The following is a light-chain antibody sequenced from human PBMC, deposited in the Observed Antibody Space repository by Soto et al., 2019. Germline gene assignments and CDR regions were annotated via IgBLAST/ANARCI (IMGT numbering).Light chain of an antibody. CDR1: ESVSTN. V-gene: IGKV3-20*01. Sequence: EIEMTHSPATLSLAPGERVTLSCRASESVSTNLAWYQQKAGQAPRLLIYGASSRATGIPDRFSGSGSGTDFTLTISRLAPEDFAVYYCQQYGRSPPITFGQGTRLEIK. CDR3: QQYGRSPPIT. CDR2: GAS. J-gene: IGKJ5*01.